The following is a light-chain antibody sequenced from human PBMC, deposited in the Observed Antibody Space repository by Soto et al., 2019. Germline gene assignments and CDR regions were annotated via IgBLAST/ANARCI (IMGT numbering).Light chain of an antibody. Sequence: DIQLTQSPSSLSASGGDRVTITCRASQTITRYLXWFQQKPGKAPKLLVYGASSLQSGVPFSCRGSGTGEEVILTISGLQSEDFATYYCQQSYTTPITFGQGTRLEIK. CDR2: GAS. J-gene: IGKJ5*01. CDR1: QTITRY. V-gene: IGKV1-39*01. CDR3: QQSYTTPIT.